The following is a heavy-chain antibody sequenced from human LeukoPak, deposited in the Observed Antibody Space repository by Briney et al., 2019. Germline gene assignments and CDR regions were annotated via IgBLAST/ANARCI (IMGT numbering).Heavy chain of an antibody. CDR3: ASLPTTRT. D-gene: IGHD2-15*01. CDR2: ISSSGGTI. Sequence: PGGSLRLSCAASGFTFSSYEMNWVRQAPGKGLEWVSFISSSGGTIYYADSVKGRLTISRDNAKNSLYLQMNSLRAEDTAVYYCASLPTTRTWGQGTLVTVSS. V-gene: IGHV3-48*03. J-gene: IGHJ5*02. CDR1: GFTFSSYE.